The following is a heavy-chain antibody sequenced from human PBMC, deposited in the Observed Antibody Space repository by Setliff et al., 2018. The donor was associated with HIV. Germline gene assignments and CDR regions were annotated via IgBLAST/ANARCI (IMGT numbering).Heavy chain of an antibody. Sequence: GGSLRLSCTASGFTFGDYAMTWVRQAPGKGLEWVGFINSNTYGGTTDYAASVKGRFTISRDDSKSSAYLLMNSLKTEDTAVYYCARAETNDVVVAVAAYYYFYALDVWGHGTTVTVSS. D-gene: IGHD2-15*01. CDR3: ARAETNDVVVAVAAYYYFYALDV. CDR2: INSNTYGGTT. J-gene: IGHJ6*02. CDR1: GFTFGDYA. V-gene: IGHV3-49*04.